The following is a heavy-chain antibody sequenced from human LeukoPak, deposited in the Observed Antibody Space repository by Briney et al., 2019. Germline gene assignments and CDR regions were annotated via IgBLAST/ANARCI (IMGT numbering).Heavy chain of an antibody. CDR2: STVGGTNT. V-gene: IGHV3-23*01. CDR3: AKDIYAYVTNCFFDY. D-gene: IGHD4-17*01. J-gene: IGHJ4*02. Sequence: GGSLRLSCAASGFTLSSYAMSWLRQAPGTGLEWVSGSTVGGTNTHYADSVKGRFTISRDHSKNMLYLQMNSLRAEDTAIYYCAKDIYAYVTNCFFDYWGQGSLVTVSS. CDR1: GFTLSSYA.